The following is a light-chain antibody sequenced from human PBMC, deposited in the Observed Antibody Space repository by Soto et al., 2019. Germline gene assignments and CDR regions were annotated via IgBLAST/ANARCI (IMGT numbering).Light chain of an antibody. Sequence: EIVMTQSPAILSVSPGERATLSCRASQSFSSNLAWYQQKVGQAPRLLIYGASTRATGIPAKFSGSGSGTEFALTISSLQAEDFAVYFCQQYNNWPRTFGEGTKV. J-gene: IGKJ1*01. CDR2: GAS. CDR1: QSFSSN. CDR3: QQYNNWPRT. V-gene: IGKV3-15*01.